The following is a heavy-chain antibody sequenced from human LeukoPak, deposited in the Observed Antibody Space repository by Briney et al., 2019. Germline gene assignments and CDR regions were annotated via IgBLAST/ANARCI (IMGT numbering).Heavy chain of an antibody. J-gene: IGHJ2*01. CDR3: ASSSGSPRYFDL. CDR1: GGSFSGYY. D-gene: IGHD3-3*01. CDR2: IYTSGSA. V-gene: IGHV4-4*08. Sequence: SETLSLTCAVYGGSFSGYYWSWIRQPPGKGLEWIGRIYTSGSANYNPSLKSRVTISVDTSKNQFSLKLSSVTAADTAVYYCASSSGSPRYFDLWGRGTLVTVSS.